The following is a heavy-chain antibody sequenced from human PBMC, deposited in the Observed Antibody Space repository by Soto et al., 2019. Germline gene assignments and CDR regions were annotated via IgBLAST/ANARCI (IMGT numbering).Heavy chain of an antibody. CDR3: ASSRGGYCSSTSCFLPYFDY. CDR2: IYPGDSDT. V-gene: IGHV5-51*01. D-gene: IGHD2-2*01. J-gene: IGHJ4*02. Sequence: GESLKISCKGSGYSFTSYWIGWVRQMPGKGLEWMGIIYPGDSDTRYSPSFQGQVAISAGKSISTAYPQWSSLKASDTDMYYCASSRGGYCSSTSCFLPYFDYWGQGTLVTVSS. CDR1: GYSFTSYW.